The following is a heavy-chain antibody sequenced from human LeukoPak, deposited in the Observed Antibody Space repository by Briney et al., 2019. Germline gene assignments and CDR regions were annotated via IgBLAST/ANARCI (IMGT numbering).Heavy chain of an antibody. Sequence: PGGSLRLSCAASGFTFSSYSMNWVRQAPGKGLEWVSYISSSSSTIYYADSVKGRFTISRDNAKNSLYLQMNSLRAEDTAVYYCASSYYDFSSGYYGWSFDYWGQGTLVTVSS. CDR3: ASSYYDFSSGYYGWSFDY. CDR1: GFTFSSYS. D-gene: IGHD3-3*01. CDR2: ISSSSSTI. V-gene: IGHV3-48*01. J-gene: IGHJ4*02.